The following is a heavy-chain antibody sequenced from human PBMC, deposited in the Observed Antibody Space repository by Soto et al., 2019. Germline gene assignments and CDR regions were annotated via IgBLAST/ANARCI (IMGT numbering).Heavy chain of an antibody. J-gene: IGHJ4*01. V-gene: IGHV3-23*01. CDR1: GFTFSSYA. CDR3: AKDRGRTWYEDY. Sequence: EVQLLESGGGLVQPGGSLRLSCAASGFTFSSYAMTWVRQAPGTGLEWVSAISGSGNTSYYADSVKGRLTISRDSSKKMLYLQMNSLRPEDTAVYYCAKDRGRTWYEDYWGQGTQVTVSS. CDR2: ISGSGNTS. D-gene: IGHD6-13*01.